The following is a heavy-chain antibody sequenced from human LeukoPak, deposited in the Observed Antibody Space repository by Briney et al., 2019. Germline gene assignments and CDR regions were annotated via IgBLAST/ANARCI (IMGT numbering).Heavy chain of an antibody. CDR3: ALPWRGGGAFDI. J-gene: IGHJ3*02. D-gene: IGHD2-15*01. CDR2: ISWNSGSI. V-gene: IGHV3-9*01. Sequence: GRSLRLSCAASGFTFDDYAMHWVRQAPGKGLEWVSGISWNSGSIGYADSVKGRFTISRDNAKNSLYLQMNSLRAEDTALYYCALPWRGGGAFDIWGQGTMVTVSS. CDR1: GFTFDDYA.